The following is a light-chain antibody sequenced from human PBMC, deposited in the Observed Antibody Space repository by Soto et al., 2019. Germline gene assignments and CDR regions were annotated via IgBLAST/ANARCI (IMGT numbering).Light chain of an antibody. CDR3: QHYDSLPIT. V-gene: IGKV3-20*01. CDR1: QSVSSSY. CDR2: GAS. Sequence: EIVLTQSPGTLSLSPGERATLSCRASQSVSSSYLAWYQQKPGQPPRLLIYGASSRATGIPDRFSGSGSGTDFTLTISRLEPGDFAVFYCQHYDSLPITFGQGTRLEIK. J-gene: IGKJ5*01.